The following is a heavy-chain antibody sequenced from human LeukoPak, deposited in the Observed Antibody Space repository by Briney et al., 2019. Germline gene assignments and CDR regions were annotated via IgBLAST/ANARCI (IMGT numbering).Heavy chain of an antibody. CDR3: ARQRGGGSWHFAL. J-gene: IGHJ2*01. CDR2: IYYSGST. Sequence: SETLSLTCTVSGGSISSGDYWWGWIRQPPGKGLEWIGSIYYSGSTSYSPSLKSRVTMSVDTSKNHFPLRLISVTAADTAVYYCARQRGGGSWHFALWGRGTLVTVSS. D-gene: IGHD2-15*01. V-gene: IGHV4-39*01. CDR1: GGSISSGDYW.